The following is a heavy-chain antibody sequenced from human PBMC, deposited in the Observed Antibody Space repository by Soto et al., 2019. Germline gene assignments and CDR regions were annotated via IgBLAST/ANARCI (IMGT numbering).Heavy chain of an antibody. CDR1: GFTFSSYG. CDR2: IWYDGSNK. J-gene: IGHJ6*02. D-gene: IGHD2-21*01. V-gene: IGHV3-33*01. Sequence: QVQLVESGGGVVQPGRSLRLSCAASGFTFSSYGMHWVRQAPGKGLERVAVIWYDGSNKYYADSVKGRFTISRDNSKHTLYLQMNSLRAEDTAVYYCARSDLYAGQGHRAGMDVWGQGTTVTVSS. CDR3: ARSDLYAGQGHRAGMDV.